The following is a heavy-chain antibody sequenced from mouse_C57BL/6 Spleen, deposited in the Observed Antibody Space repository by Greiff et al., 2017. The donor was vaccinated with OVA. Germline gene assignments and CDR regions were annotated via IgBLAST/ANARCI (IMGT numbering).Heavy chain of an antibody. CDR3: ARMGDSSGY. J-gene: IGHJ2*01. CDR1: GYTFTSYW. D-gene: IGHD3-2*02. Sequence: VQLQQPGAELVRPGSSVKLSCKASGYTFTSYWMHWVKQRPIQGLEWIGNIDPSDSETHYNQKFKDKATLTVDKSSSTAYMQLSSLTSEDAAVYYCARMGDSSGYWGQGTTLTVSS. V-gene: IGHV1-52*01. CDR2: IDPSDSET.